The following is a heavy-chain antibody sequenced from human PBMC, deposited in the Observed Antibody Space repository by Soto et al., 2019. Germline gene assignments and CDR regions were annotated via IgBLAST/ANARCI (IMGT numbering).Heavy chain of an antibody. CDR3: AKDPNSSSSGVGWYFDL. J-gene: IGHJ2*01. CDR1: GFTFSSYA. V-gene: IGHV3-23*01. CDR2: ISGSGGST. Sequence: EVQLLESGGGLVQPGGSLRLSCAASGFTFSSYAMSWVRQAPGKGLEWVSAISGSGGSTYYADSVKGRFTISRDNSKNTLYRQMNSLRAEDTAVYYCAKDPNSSSSGVGWYFDLWGRGTLVTVSS. D-gene: IGHD6-6*01.